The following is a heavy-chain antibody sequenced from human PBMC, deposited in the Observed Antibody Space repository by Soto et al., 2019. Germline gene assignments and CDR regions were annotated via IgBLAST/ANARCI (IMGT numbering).Heavy chain of an antibody. CDR3: ARKDYSYGTIDP. V-gene: IGHV1-46*01. CDR1: GYTFTSYY. Sequence: QVQLVQSGAEVKKPGASVKVSCKASGYTFTSYYMHWVRQAPGQGLEWMGIINPSGGSTSYAQKCRCRVTMTRDTSTSTVYMELSSLRSEDTAVYYCARKDYSYGTIDPWGQGSLVTVSS. CDR2: INPSGGST. D-gene: IGHD5-18*01. J-gene: IGHJ5*02.